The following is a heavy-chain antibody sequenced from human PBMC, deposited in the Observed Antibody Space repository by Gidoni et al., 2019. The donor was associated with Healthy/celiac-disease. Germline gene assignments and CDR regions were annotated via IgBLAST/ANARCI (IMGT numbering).Heavy chain of an antibody. Sequence: QVQLVQSGAEVKKPGASVKVSCKASGYTFASYGISWGRQAPGQGLEWMGWSSAYNGNTNFAQKLQGRVTMTTDTSTSTAYMELRSLRSDDTAVYYCARGGGPYYDILTGYFGNWFDPWGQGTPVTVSS. D-gene: IGHD3-9*01. CDR1: GYTFASYG. CDR3: ARGGGPYYDILTGYFGNWFDP. V-gene: IGHV1-18*01. J-gene: IGHJ5*02. CDR2: SSAYNGNT.